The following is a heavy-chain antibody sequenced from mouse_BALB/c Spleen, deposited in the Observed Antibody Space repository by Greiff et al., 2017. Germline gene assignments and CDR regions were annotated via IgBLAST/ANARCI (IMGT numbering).Heavy chain of an antibody. Sequence: EVKLMESGGDLVKPGGSLKLSCAASGFTFSSYGMSWVRQTPDKRLEWVATISSGGSYTYYPDSVKGRFTISRDNAKNTLYLQMSSLKSEDTAMYYCARLTTVEGVSFDYWGQGTTLTVSS. D-gene: IGHD1-1*01. J-gene: IGHJ2*01. CDR1: GFTFSSYG. CDR2: ISSGGSYT. V-gene: IGHV5-6*01. CDR3: ARLTTVEGVSFDY.